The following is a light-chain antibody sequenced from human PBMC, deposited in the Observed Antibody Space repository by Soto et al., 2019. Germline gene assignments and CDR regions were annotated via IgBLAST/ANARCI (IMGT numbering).Light chain of an antibody. CDR1: QTIGFY. Sequence: DLQMTQSPSSLSASVGDRVTITCRASQTIGFYLNWYQQKPGTAPKLLIYGATSLQSGVPSRFSGSGSETDFSLTISSLQPDDFATYYCQQSYETPLAFGQGTKVEIK. V-gene: IGKV1-39*01. CDR2: GAT. J-gene: IGKJ1*01. CDR3: QQSYETPLA.